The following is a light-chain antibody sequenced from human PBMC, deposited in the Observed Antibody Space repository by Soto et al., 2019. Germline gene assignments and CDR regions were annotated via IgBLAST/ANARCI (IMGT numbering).Light chain of an antibody. CDR1: HSNIGRNT. Sequence: QSVLTQPPSASGTPGQRVTIPCSGTHSNIGRNTVNWYLQLPGTAPRLLIFSNNQRPLGVLDRFSGSRSGTSASLAITGLQSEDEAYYHCASWDDSLNGRVFGGGTKLTVL. V-gene: IGLV1-44*01. CDR2: SNN. CDR3: ASWDDSLNGRV. J-gene: IGLJ2*01.